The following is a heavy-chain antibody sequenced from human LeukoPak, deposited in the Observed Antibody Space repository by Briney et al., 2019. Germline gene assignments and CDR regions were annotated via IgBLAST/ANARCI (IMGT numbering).Heavy chain of an antibody. CDR2: IYENGGTT. D-gene: IGHD7-27*01. J-gene: IGHJ4*02. Sequence: PGGSLRLSCVGSGFTFRSHAMSWVRQAPEKGLEFVSGIYENGGTTYYADSVKGRLSISRDNSKNTLYLQMDSLRGEDTAVYYCARAPRSWGFDYWGQGTLVTVSS. CDR3: ARAPRSWGFDY. CDR1: GFTFRSHA. V-gene: IGHV3-23*01.